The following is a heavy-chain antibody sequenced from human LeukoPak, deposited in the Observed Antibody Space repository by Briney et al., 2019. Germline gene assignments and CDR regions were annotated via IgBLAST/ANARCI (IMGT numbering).Heavy chain of an antibody. Sequence: SVKVSCKASGGTFSSYAISWVRQAPGQGLEWMGRIIPILGIANYAQKFQGRVTMTEDTSTDTAYMELSSLRSEDTAVYYCATDLTMIGNWGQGTLVTVSS. D-gene: IGHD3-22*01. CDR2: IIPILGIA. CDR1: GGTFSSYA. CDR3: ATDLTMIGN. J-gene: IGHJ4*02. V-gene: IGHV1-69*04.